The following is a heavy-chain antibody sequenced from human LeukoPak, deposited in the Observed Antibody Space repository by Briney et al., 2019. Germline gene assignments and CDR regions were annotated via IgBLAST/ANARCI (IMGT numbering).Heavy chain of an antibody. CDR3: ARDLPIAAGNNWFDP. J-gene: IGHJ5*02. V-gene: IGHV1-18*01. CDR2: IGAYNGNT. CDR1: GYTFTSYG. Sequence: GASVKVSCKASGYTFTSYGISWVRQAPGQGLEWMGWIGAYNGNTNYAQKLQGRVTMTTDTSTSTAYMELRSLRSDDTAVYYCARDLPIAAGNNWFDPWGQGTLVTVYS. D-gene: IGHD6-13*01.